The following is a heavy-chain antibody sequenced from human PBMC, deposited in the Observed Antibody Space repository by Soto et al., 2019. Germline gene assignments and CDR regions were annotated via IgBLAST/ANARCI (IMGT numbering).Heavy chain of an antibody. J-gene: IGHJ6*02. CDR1: GGSISSGDYY. CDR2: IYYSGST. CDR3: ARDRRITMVRGELYYYYGMDV. D-gene: IGHD3-10*01. Sequence: QVQLQESGPGLVKPSQTLSLTCTVSGGSISSGDYYWSWIRQPPGKGMEWIGYIYYSGSTYYDPSLKSRVTISVDTSKNQFSLKLSSVTAADTAVYYCARDRRITMVRGELYYYYGMDVWGQGTTVTVSS. V-gene: IGHV4-30-4*01.